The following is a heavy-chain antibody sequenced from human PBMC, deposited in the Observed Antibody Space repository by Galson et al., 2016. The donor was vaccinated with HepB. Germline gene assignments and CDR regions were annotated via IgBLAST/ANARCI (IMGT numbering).Heavy chain of an antibody. V-gene: IGHV4-39*01. Sequence: SETLSLTCTVSGVSISSRSHYWGWIRQSPGKGLEWIGTVHNSGTTYFKPTLESRVTISIDTSKNQFSLRLRSVTAADTAVYYCARRPAYCTDGVCCNFYFDSWGQGTRVTVSS. CDR2: VHNSGTT. J-gene: IGHJ4*02. D-gene: IGHD2-8*01. CDR1: GVSISSRSHY. CDR3: ARRPAYCTDGVCCNFYFDS.